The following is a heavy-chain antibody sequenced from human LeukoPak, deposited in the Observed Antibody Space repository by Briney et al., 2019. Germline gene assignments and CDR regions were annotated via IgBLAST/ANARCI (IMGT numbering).Heavy chain of an antibody. Sequence: GPLQSSFKGSGYSFTSYWIGWGRRRPGKGLGWMGIIYPGDSDTRYSPSFQGQVTISADKSISTAYLQWSSLKASDTAMYYCARLPGMVATSGFDYWGQGTLVTVSS. CDR1: GYSFTSYW. CDR3: ARLPGMVATSGFDY. D-gene: IGHD5-12*01. J-gene: IGHJ4*02. V-gene: IGHV5-51*01. CDR2: IYPGDSDT.